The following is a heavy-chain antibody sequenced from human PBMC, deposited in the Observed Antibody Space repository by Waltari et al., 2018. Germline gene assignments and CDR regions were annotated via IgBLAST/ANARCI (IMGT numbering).Heavy chain of an antibody. V-gene: IGHV4-59*08. CDR3: ARYGTGTKKNFDL. J-gene: IGHJ2*01. D-gene: IGHD1-1*01. CDR2: IHYRGDT. Sequence: QVQLQESGPGLVKPSETLSLTCTVSGGSFTDYYWSWIRQPPGKGLEWIGYIHYRGDTNTNPSLKGRVTISSDTSQSQFSLELSSVTAADTAVYYCARYGTGTKKNFDLWGRGTLVTVSS. CDR1: GGSFTDYY.